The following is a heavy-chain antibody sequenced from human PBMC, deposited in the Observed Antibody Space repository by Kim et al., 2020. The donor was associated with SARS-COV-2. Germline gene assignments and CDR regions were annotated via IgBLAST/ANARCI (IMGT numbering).Heavy chain of an antibody. J-gene: IGHJ4*02. V-gene: IGHV3-21*01. CDR3: ARVLSSGWSYFDY. Sequence: DDSVKGRFTHSRDNAKNSLYLQMNSLRAEDTAVYYGARVLSSGWSYFDYWGQGTLVTVSS. D-gene: IGHD6-19*01.